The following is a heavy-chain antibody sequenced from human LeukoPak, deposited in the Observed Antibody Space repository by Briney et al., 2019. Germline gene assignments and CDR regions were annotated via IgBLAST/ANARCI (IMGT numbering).Heavy chain of an antibody. CDR2: IYTSGST. J-gene: IGHJ4*02. CDR1: GGPISSYY. D-gene: IGHD6-13*01. V-gene: IGHV4-4*07. Sequence: SETLSLTCTVSGGPISSYYWSWIRQPARKGLEWIGRIYTSGSTNYNPSLKSRVTMSVDTSKNQFSLKLSSVTAADTAVYYCARVHPTGYSSSWYPFDYWGQGTLVTVSS. CDR3: ARVHPTGYSSSWYPFDY.